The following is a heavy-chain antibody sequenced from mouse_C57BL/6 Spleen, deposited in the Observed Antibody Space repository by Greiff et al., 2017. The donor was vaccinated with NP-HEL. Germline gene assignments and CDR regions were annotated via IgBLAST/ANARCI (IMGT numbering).Heavy chain of an antibody. CDR1: GYAFSSYW. CDR3: ARDWEENYAMDY. J-gene: IGHJ4*01. Sequence: QVQLQQSGAELVKPGASVKISCKASGYAFSSYWMNWVKQRPGKGLEWIGQIYPGDGDTNYNGKFKGKATLTADKSSSTAYMQLSSLTSEDSAVYFCARDWEENYAMDYWGQGTSVTVSS. V-gene: IGHV1-80*01. CDR2: IYPGDGDT. D-gene: IGHD4-1*01.